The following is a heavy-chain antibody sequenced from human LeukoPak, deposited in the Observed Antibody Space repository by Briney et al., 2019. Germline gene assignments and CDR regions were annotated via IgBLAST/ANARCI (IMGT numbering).Heavy chain of an antibody. D-gene: IGHD3-16*01. Sequence: GGSLRLSCTASGFTFGDYAMNWVRQAPGKGLEWVSSIDSSGVSTFCVASLRGRFTISRDNAKNSLYLQMNSLRAEDTAVYHCVRGDRRDFWGQGTLVTVSS. CDR2: IDSSGVST. CDR3: VRGDRRDF. CDR1: GFTFGDYA. J-gene: IGHJ4*02. V-gene: IGHV3-48*03.